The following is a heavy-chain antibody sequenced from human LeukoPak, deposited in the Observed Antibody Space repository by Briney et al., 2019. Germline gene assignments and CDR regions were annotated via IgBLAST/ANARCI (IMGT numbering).Heavy chain of an antibody. J-gene: IGHJ4*02. V-gene: IGHV4-4*07. CDR1: GGSINSYS. CDR3: GGYGSGIYYPYT. Sequence: SETLSLTCTVPGGSINSYSWSWIRQPAGKGLEWIGRIYSNGDTNYNPSLNTRVSMSVGTSKNQFSLRLTSVTAADTAVYFCGGYGSGIYYPYTWGQGTLVTISS. CDR2: IYSNGDT. D-gene: IGHD3-10*01.